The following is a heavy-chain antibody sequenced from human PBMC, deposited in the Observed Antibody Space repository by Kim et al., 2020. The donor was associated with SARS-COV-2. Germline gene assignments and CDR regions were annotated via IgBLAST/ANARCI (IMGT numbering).Heavy chain of an antibody. D-gene: IGHD3-3*01. CDR1: GFTFSSYS. J-gene: IGHJ4*02. CDR2: ISSSSSYI. Sequence: GGSLRLSCAASGFTFSSYSMNWVRQAPGKGLEWVSSISSSSSYIYYADSVKGRFTISRDNAKNSLYLQMNSLRAEDTAVYYCARALSYDFWSGYKNPSDYWGQGTLVTVSS. V-gene: IGHV3-21*01. CDR3: ARALSYDFWSGYKNPSDY.